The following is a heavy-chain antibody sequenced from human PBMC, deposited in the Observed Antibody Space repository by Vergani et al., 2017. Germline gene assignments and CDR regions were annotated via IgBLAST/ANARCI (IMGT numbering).Heavy chain of an antibody. J-gene: IGHJ4*02. Sequence: EVQLVQSGAEVKKPGESLRISCKGSGYSFTSYWISWVRQMPGKGLEWMGRIDPSDSYTNYSPSFQGHVTISADKSISTAYLQWSSLKASDTAMYYCAIHRHYYDSSEGDDYWGQGTLVTVSS. CDR3: AIHRHYYDSSEGDDY. CDR1: GYSFTSYW. V-gene: IGHV5-10-1*01. CDR2: IDPSDSYT. D-gene: IGHD3-22*01.